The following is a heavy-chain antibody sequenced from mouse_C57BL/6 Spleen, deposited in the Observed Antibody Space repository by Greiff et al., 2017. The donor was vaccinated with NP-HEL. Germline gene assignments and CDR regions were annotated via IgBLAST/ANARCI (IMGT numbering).Heavy chain of an antibody. CDR1: GYTFTSYW. V-gene: IGHV1-50*01. D-gene: IGHD1-1*01. CDR3: ARSPYYGSSYGNY. CDR2: IDPSDSYT. J-gene: IGHJ2*01. Sequence: VQLQQSGAELVKPGASVKLSCKASGYTFTSYWMQWVKQRPGQGLEWIGEIDPSDSYTNYNQKFKGKATLTVDTSSSTAYIQLSSLTSEDSAVYYWARSPYYGSSYGNYWGQGTTLTVSS.